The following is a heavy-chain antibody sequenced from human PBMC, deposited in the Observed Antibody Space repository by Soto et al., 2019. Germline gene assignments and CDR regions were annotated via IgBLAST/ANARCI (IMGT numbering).Heavy chain of an antibody. CDR3: ARDVSSTSCPDY. J-gene: IGHJ4*02. CDR2: INPSGGST. V-gene: IGHV1-46*03. D-gene: IGHD2-2*01. Sequence: GASVKVSCKASGYTFTSYYMHWGRQAPGQGVEWMGIINPSGGSTSYAQKFQGRVTMTRDTSTSTVYMELSSLRSEDTAVYYCARDVSSTSCPDYWGQGTLVTVSS. CDR1: GYTFTSYY.